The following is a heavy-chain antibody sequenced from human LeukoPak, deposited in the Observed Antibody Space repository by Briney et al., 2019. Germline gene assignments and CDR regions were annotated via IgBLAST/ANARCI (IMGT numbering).Heavy chain of an antibody. D-gene: IGHD3-10*01. CDR3: ARVGSRSWFDP. J-gene: IGHJ5*02. Sequence: SETLSLTCTVSGGSISSYYWSWIRQPPGKGLEWIGYIYYSGSTNYNPSLKSRVTISGDTSKNQFSLQLSSVTAADTAVYYCARVGSRSWFDPWGQGTLVTVSS. CDR1: GGSISSYY. V-gene: IGHV4-59*01. CDR2: IYYSGST.